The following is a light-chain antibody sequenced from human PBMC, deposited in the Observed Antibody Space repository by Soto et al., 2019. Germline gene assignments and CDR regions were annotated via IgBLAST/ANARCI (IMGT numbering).Light chain of an antibody. V-gene: IGLV4-69*01. Sequence: QLVLTQSPSASASLGASVKLTCTLSSGHSSYAIAWHQQQPEKGPRYLMKLNSDGSHSKGDGIPDRFSGSSSGAERYLTISSLQSEDEADYYCQTWGTGIHVFGGATHLTVL. J-gene: IGLJ7*01. CDR1: SGHSSYA. CDR3: QTWGTGIHV. CDR2: LNSDGSH.